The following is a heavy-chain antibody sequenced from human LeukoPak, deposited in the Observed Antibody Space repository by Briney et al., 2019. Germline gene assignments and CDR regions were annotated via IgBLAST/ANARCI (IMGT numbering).Heavy chain of an antibody. D-gene: IGHD3-3*01. CDR1: GFTFSTYD. CDR2: LCSAGVYR. V-gene: IGHV3-21*05. J-gene: IGHJ4*02. CDR3: ARAARPKLRFLDFDY. Sequence: PGRSLRLSCVASGFTFSTYDMNWVRQAPGKGLEWVSFLCSAGVYRYYAKSIQGRFTISRDDGKHSLYLQIRSLRAEDTAVYYCARAARPKLRFLDFDYWSQVTLLTVYS.